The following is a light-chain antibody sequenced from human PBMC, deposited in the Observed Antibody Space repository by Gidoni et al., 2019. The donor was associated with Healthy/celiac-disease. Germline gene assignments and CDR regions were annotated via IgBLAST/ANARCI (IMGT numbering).Light chain of an antibody. CDR1: QSVSSSY. CDR3: QQYGSSLWT. J-gene: IGKJ1*01. CDR2: GSS. V-gene: IGKV3-20*01. Sequence: EFVLTQSPGTLSLSPGERATLSCRASQSVSSSYLAWYQQKPGQAPRLLIYGSSRRATGIPDRFGGSGSGTDFTLTISRLEPEDFAVYYCQQYGSSLWTFGQGTKVEIK.